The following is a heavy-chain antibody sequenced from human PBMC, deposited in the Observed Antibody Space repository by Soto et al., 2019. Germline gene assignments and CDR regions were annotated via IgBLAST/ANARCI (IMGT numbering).Heavy chain of an antibody. D-gene: IGHD5-12*01. V-gene: IGHV3-30*18. CDR3: AKDKSRWLQAPDFDD. CDR2: ISYDGSNK. CDR1: GFTFSSYG. J-gene: IGHJ4*02. Sequence: QVQLVESGGGVVQPGRSLRLSCAASGFTFSSYGMHWVRQAPGKGLEWVAVISYDGSNKYYADSVKGRFTISRDNSKDTLYLQINSLRAEDTAVYYFAKDKSRWLQAPDFDDWGLGTLVTVSS.